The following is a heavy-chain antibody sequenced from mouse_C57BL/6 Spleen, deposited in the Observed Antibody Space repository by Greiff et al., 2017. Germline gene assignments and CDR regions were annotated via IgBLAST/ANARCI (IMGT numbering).Heavy chain of an antibody. J-gene: IGHJ1*03. CDR3: TRDSNYFWYLDV. V-gene: IGHV1-5*01. Sequence: VQLQQSGTVLARPGASVKMSCKTSGYTFTSSWMHWVKQRPGQGLEWIGAIYPGNSDTSYNQKFKGKATLTAVTSASTAYMELSSLTNEDAAVYYCTRDSNYFWYLDVWGTGTTVTVSS. CDR2: IYPGNSDT. CDR1: GYTFTSSW. D-gene: IGHD2-5*01.